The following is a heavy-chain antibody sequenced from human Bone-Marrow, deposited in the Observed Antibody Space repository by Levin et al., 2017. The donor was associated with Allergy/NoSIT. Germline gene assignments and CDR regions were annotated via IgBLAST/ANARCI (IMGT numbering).Heavy chain of an antibody. J-gene: IGHJ1*01. CDR1: GGAITINTYY. CDR2: VYHSGKT. Sequence: SQTLSLTCTVSGGAITINTYYWGWFRQPPGQGLEWIGSVYHSGKTYTNPSLESRLTISVDTSTNQFSLKLSSVTAADTAVYFCASSYCGAGTCYTEYFQHWGQGSLAIVSA. V-gene: IGHV4-39*01. CDR3: ASSYCGAGTCYTEYFQH. D-gene: IGHD2-15*01.